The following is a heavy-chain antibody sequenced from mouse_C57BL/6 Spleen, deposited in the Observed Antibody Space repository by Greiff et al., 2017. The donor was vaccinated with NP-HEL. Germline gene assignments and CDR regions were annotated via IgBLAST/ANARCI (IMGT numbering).Heavy chain of an antibody. Sequence: EVQLQQSGPVLVKPGASVKMSCKASGYTFTDYYMNWVKQSHGKSLEWIGVINPYNGGTSYNQKFKGKATLTVDKSSSTAYMELNSLTSEDSAVYYCARWIAQATGYAMDYWGQGTSVTVSS. V-gene: IGHV1-19*01. CDR1: GYTFTDYY. CDR3: ARWIAQATGYAMDY. CDR2: INPYNGGT. J-gene: IGHJ4*01. D-gene: IGHD3-2*02.